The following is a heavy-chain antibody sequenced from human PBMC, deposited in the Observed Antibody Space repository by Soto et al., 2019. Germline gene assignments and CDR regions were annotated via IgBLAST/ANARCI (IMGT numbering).Heavy chain of an antibody. CDR3: AREYSSSRYFDY. CDR1: GFTFSSYW. CDR2: INSDGSST. Sequence: EVQLVESGGGLVQSGGSLRLSCAASGFTFSSYWMHWVRQAPGKGLVWVSRINSDGSSTSYADSVKGRFTISRDNAKSTLYLQMNSLRVEDTAVYYCAREYSSSRYFDYWGHGTLVTVSS. V-gene: IGHV3-74*01. D-gene: IGHD6-13*01. J-gene: IGHJ4*01.